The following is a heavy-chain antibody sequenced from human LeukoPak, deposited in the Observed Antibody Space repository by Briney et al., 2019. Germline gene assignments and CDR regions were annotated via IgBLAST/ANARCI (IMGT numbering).Heavy chain of an antibody. V-gene: IGHV4-38-2*02. D-gene: IGHD3-9*01. Sequence: SETLSLTCTVSGYSISSGHYWAWIRQSPEKGLEWIASMFHSGSTYYNPSLKSRVTTSADTSKNQFSLKLSSVTAADTAVYYCARDRLLRYFDWLPERLYYFDYWGQGTLVTVSS. CDR3: ARDRLLRYFDWLPERLYYFDY. CDR1: GYSISSGHY. J-gene: IGHJ4*02. CDR2: MFHSGST.